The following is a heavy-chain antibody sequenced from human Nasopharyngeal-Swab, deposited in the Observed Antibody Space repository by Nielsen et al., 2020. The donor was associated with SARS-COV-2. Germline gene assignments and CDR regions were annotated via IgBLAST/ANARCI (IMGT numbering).Heavy chain of an antibody. Sequence: RQAPGKGLEWIGCIYYSGSTYYNPSLKSRVTISVDTSKNQFSLKLSSVTAADTAVYYCARAVVWVGAAPSAVWGYFDYWGQGTLVTVSS. CDR2: IYYSGST. V-gene: IGHV4-30-4*01. CDR3: ARAVVWVGAAPSAVWGYFDY. J-gene: IGHJ4*02. D-gene: IGHD2-15*01.